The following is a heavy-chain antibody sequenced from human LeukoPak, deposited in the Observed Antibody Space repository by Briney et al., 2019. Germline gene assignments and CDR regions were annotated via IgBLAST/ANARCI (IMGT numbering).Heavy chain of an antibody. V-gene: IGHV4-34*01. J-gene: IGHJ6*03. Sequence: AETLSLTCGVYGGSQRGHYWSWIRQPPGKGLEWVGESNHSGSTNYNPSFWGRVTISVDTSKNQFFLKLNSVTAADTAVYYCARESDPITGYFYYYMDVWGRGTTVTVSS. D-gene: IGHD3-10*01. CDR1: GGSQRGHY. CDR3: ARESDPITGYFYYYMDV. CDR2: SNHSGST.